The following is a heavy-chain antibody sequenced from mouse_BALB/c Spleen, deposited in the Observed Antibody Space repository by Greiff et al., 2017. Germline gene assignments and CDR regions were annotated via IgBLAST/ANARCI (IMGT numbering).Heavy chain of an antibody. CDR2: IWAGGST. J-gene: IGHJ4*01. V-gene: IGHV2-9*02. D-gene: IGHD1-1*01. CDR3: ARAGSRKDYAMDY. CDR1: GFSLTSYG. Sequence: VQGVESGPGLVAPSQSLSITCTVSGFSLTSYGVHWVRQPPGKGLEWLGVIWAGGSTNYNSALMSRLSISKDNSKSQVFLKMNSLQTDDTAMYYCARAGSRKDYAMDYWGQGTSVTVSS.